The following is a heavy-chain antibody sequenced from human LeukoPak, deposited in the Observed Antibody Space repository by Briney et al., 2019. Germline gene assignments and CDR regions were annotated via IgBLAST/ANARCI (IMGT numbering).Heavy chain of an antibody. D-gene: IGHD2-2*01. CDR2: IYYSGST. CDR1: GDSISPYY. Sequence: KSSDTLSLTCTVSGDSISPYYWGWIRQPPGKGLEWIGSIYYSGSTYYNPSLKSRVTISVDTSKNQFSLKLTSVTAADTAVYYCARDSGSSTHDPWGQGTLVTVSS. CDR3: ARDSGSSTHDP. V-gene: IGHV4-39*07. J-gene: IGHJ5*02.